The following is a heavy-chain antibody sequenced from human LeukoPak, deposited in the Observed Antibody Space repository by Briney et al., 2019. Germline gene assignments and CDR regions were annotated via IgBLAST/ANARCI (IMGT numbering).Heavy chain of an antibody. Sequence: ASVKVSCKASGYTFTSYDINWVRQATGQGLEWMGWMNPNSGNTGYAQKFQGRVTMTRNTSISTAYMELSSLRSEDTAVYYCARGRERYCSGGSCYGGVYWGQGTLVTVSS. D-gene: IGHD2-15*01. V-gene: IGHV1-8*01. CDR3: ARGRERYCSGGSCYGGVY. CDR2: MNPNSGNT. J-gene: IGHJ4*02. CDR1: GYTFTSYD.